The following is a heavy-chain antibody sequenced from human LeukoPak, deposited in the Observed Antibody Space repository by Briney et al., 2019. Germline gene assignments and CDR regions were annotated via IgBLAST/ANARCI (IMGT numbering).Heavy chain of an antibody. J-gene: IGHJ4*02. CDR3: ARDQDYYDSSGYDY. CDR2: ISAYNCNT. V-gene: IGHV1-18*01. D-gene: IGHD3-22*01. Sequence: ASEKVSCKASGYTFTSYGISWVRQAPGQGLEWMGWISAYNCNTHYAQMLQGRVTMTTDTSTSTAYMELRSLRSDDTAVYYCARDQDYYDSSGYDYWGQGTLVTVSS. CDR1: GYTFTSYG.